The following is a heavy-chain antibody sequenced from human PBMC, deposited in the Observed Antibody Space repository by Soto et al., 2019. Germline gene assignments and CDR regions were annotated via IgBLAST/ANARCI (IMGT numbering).Heavy chain of an antibody. D-gene: IGHD4-17*01. CDR2: IINSGATT. J-gene: IGHJ4*02. CDR3: TKDWPGTSSVTSDF. V-gene: IGHV3-23*01. Sequence: EVHLLESGGTLVQPGGSLRLSCAASGFDLSTYARTWVRQAPGKGLEWVSGIINSGATTYYADSVKGRFTISRDNSRNTLYLQMNSLRFDDTAMYYCTKDWPGTSSVTSDFWGQGTLVTVSS. CDR1: GFDLSTYA.